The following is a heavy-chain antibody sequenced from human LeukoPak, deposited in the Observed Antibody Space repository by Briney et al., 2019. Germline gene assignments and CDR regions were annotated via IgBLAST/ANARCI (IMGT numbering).Heavy chain of an antibody. CDR2: INAGNGNT. V-gene: IGHV1-3*01. CDR1: GYTFTSYA. CDR3: ARDALYSSGWYGY. J-gene: IGHJ4*02. Sequence: GASVKVSCKASGYTFTSYAMHWVRQAPGQRLEWMGWINAGNGNTKYSQKFQGRVTITRDASASTAYMELSSLRSEDTAVYYCARDALYSSGWYGYWGQGTLVTVSS. D-gene: IGHD6-19*01.